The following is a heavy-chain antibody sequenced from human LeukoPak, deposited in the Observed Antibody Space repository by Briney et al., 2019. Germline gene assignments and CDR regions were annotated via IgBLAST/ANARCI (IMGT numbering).Heavy chain of an antibody. CDR2: IYHSGST. CDR1: GGSISSSNW. J-gene: IGHJ1*01. CDR3: ARPQHSSSWYWDFQH. D-gene: IGHD6-13*01. Sequence: SGTLSLTCAVSGGSISSSNWWSWVRQPPGKGLEWIGEIYHSGSTNYNPSLKSRVTISVDTSKNQFSLKLSSVTAADTAVYYCARPQHSSSWYWDFQHWGQGTLVTVSS. V-gene: IGHV4-4*02.